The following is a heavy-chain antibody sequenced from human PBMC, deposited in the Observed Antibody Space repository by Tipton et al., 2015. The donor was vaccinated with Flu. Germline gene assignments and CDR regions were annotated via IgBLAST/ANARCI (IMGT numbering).Heavy chain of an antibody. CDR2: IYATEET. CDR3: ARERLGEYNSSGYSDS. CDR1: GGSIRSGSYY. V-gene: IGHV4-61*02. J-gene: IGHJ4*02. Sequence: TLSLTCTVSGGSIRSGSYYWNWIRQPAGKGLEWIGRIYATEETKYNPSLKSRVTISLDASKNQFSLRLNSVTAADTAVYYCARERLGEYNSSGYSDSWGRGGLVTVSS. D-gene: IGHD3-22*01.